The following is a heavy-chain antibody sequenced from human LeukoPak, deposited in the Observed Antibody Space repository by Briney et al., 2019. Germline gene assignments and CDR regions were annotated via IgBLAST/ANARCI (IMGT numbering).Heavy chain of an antibody. J-gene: IGHJ4*02. Sequence: SETLSLTCTVSGGSISSGGYYWSWIRQPPGKGLEWIGYIYYSGSTNYNPSLKSRVTISVDTSKNQFSLRLSSVTAADTAVYYCARVSDEWPYTFDYWGQGTLVTVSS. D-gene: IGHD3-3*01. V-gene: IGHV4-61*08. CDR1: GGSISSGGYY. CDR2: IYYSGST. CDR3: ARVSDEWPYTFDY.